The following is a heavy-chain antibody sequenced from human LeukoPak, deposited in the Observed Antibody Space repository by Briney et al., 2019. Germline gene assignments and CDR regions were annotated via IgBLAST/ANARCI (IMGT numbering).Heavy chain of an antibody. CDR2: INEDGGER. CDR1: GFTLSRYW. CDR3: ARGGNLEN. Sequence: GGSLRLSCAASGFTLSRYWMSWVRQAPGKGLEWVANINEDGGERHYVDTVKGRFTISRDNAKNSLYLQMNSLRAEDTPVYYCARGGNLENWGRGTLVTVSS. J-gene: IGHJ4*02. D-gene: IGHD1-14*01. V-gene: IGHV3-7*01.